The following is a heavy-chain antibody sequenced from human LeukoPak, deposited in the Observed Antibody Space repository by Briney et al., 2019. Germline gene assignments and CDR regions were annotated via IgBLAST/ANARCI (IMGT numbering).Heavy chain of an antibody. CDR2: IYYSGST. CDR1: GGPISSYY. V-gene: IGHV4-59*01. D-gene: IGHD1-26*01. Sequence: SETLSLTCTVSGGPISSYYWSWIRQPPGKGLEWIGYIYYSGSTNYNPSLKSRVTISVDTSKNQFSLKLSSVTAADTAVYYCARAYSGSYLGDAFDIWGQGTMVTVSS. J-gene: IGHJ3*02. CDR3: ARAYSGSYLGDAFDI.